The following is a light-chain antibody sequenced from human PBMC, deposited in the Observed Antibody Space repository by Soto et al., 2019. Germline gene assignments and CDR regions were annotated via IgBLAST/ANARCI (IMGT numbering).Light chain of an antibody. CDR1: NGAVTSGHF. Sequence: QAVVTQEPSLTVSPRGTVTLTCGSSNGAVTSGHFPYWFQQKPGQAPRTLIYDTSNKHSWTPARFSGSLLGGKAALTLSGAQPEDEAEYYCLLSYSVTRHWVFGGGTKLTVL. CDR2: DTS. J-gene: IGLJ3*02. CDR3: LLSYSVTRHWV. V-gene: IGLV7-46*01.